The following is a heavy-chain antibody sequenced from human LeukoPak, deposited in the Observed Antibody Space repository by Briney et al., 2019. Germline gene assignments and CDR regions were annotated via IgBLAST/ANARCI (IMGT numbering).Heavy chain of an antibody. CDR3: ARAGGYGSGSSLFYYYYYMDV. V-gene: IGHV3-48*04. CDR1: GFTFSSYW. D-gene: IGHD3-10*01. CDR2: ISSSGSTI. J-gene: IGHJ6*03. Sequence: GGSLRLSCAASGFTFSSYWMSWVRQAPGKGLEWVSYISSSGSTIYYADSVKGRFTISRDNAKNSLYLQMNSLRAEDTAVYYCARAGGYGSGSSLFYYYYYMDVWGKGTTVTISS.